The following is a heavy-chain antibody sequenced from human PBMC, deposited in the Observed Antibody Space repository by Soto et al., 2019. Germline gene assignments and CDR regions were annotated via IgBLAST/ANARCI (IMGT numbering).Heavy chain of an antibody. D-gene: IGHD6-19*01. CDR2: IYSSENT. CDR1: GGFVSSSSYS. CDR3: ARGLITGSHYSGGWYYFDS. J-gene: IGHJ4*02. V-gene: IGHV4-39*01. Sequence: SETLSLTCSVSGGFVSSSSYSWGWIRQSPGKGLEWIGTIYSSENTYYNPSLLSRVTISVDTSKNEFSLRLSSVTAADTAVYYCARGLITGSHYSGGWYYFDSWGQGTQVTVSS.